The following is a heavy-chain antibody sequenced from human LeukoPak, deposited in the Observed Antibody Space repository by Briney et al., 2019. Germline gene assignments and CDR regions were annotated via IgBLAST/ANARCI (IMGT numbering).Heavy chain of an antibody. D-gene: IGHD2-15*01. CDR2: ISGSGGST. J-gene: IGHJ6*02. CDR1: GFTFSSYA. V-gene: IGHV3-23*01. CDR3: AKDGWRRALYGMDV. Sequence: GGSLRLSCAASGFTFSSYAMSWVRQAPGKGLEWVSAISGSGGSTFYADSVKGRFTISRDDSKDTLYLQMNSLRAEDTAVYYCAKDGWRRALYGMDVWGQGTTVTVSS.